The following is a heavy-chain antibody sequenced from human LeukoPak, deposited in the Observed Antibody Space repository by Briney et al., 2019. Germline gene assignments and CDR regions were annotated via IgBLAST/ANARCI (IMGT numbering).Heavy chain of an antibody. Sequence: GGSLRLSCAASGFTFSSYWMSWVRQAQGKGLEWEANIKQDGSEKYYVDSVKGRFTISRDNAKNSLYLQMNSLRAEDTAVYYCARDIKLGSSWYSGWFDPWGQGTLVTVSS. CDR2: IKQDGSEK. V-gene: IGHV3-7*01. J-gene: IGHJ5*02. CDR1: GFTFSSYW. D-gene: IGHD6-13*01. CDR3: ARDIKLGSSWYSGWFDP.